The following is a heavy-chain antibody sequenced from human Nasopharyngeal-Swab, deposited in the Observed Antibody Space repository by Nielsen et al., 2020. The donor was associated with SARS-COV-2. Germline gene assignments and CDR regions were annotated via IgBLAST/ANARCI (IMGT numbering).Heavy chain of an antibody. Sequence: SETLSLTCAVYGGSFSGYYWSWIRQPPGKGLEWIGEINHSGSTNYNPSLKSRVTISVDTSKNQFSLKLTSVTAADTAVYYCARVTRLGELSFPAFYYYYYYMDVWGKGTTVTVSS. CDR2: INHSGST. V-gene: IGHV4-34*01. CDR1: GGSFSGYY. D-gene: IGHD3-16*02. J-gene: IGHJ6*03. CDR3: ARVTRLGELSFPAFYYYYYYMDV.